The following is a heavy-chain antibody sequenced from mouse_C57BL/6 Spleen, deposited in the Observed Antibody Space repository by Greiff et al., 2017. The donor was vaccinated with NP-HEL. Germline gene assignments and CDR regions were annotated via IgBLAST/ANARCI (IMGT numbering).Heavy chain of an antibody. CDR3: ARHGSSSWDY. CDR1: GFTFSSYG. Sequence: EVQRVESGGDLVKPGGSLKLSCAASGFTFSSYGMSWVRQTPDKRLEWVATISSGGSYTYYPDSVKGRFTISRDNAKNTLYLQMSSLKSEDTAMYYCARHGSSSWDYWGQGTTLTVSS. CDR2: ISSGGSYT. J-gene: IGHJ2*01. D-gene: IGHD1-1*01. V-gene: IGHV5-6*01.